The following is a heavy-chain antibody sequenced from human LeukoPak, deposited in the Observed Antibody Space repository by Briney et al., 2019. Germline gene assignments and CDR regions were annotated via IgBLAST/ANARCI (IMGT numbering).Heavy chain of an antibody. Sequence: SETLSLTCIVSGGSISSHYWSWIRQPPGKGLEWIGYIYYSGNANYNPSLKSRVTISVDTSKNQFSLRLSSVTAADTAVYYCARQREYYESSGYYSFDYWGQGTLVTVSS. CDR3: ARQREYYESSGYYSFDY. CDR1: GGSISSHY. V-gene: IGHV4-59*08. CDR2: IYYSGNA. D-gene: IGHD3-22*01. J-gene: IGHJ4*02.